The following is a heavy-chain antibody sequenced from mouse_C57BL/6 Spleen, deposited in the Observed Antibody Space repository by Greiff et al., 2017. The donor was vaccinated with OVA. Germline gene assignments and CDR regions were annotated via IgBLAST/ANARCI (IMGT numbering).Heavy chain of an antibody. CDR2: INPNNGGT. CDR3: ARERDSSGPFAY. V-gene: IGHV1-18*01. Sequence: VQLQQSGPELVKPGASVKIPCKASGYTFTDYNMDWVKQSHGKSLEWIGDINPNNGGTIYNQKFKGKATLTVDKSSSTAYMELRSLTSEDTAVYYCARERDSSGPFAYWGQGTLVTVSA. D-gene: IGHD3-2*02. J-gene: IGHJ3*01. CDR1: GYTFTDYN.